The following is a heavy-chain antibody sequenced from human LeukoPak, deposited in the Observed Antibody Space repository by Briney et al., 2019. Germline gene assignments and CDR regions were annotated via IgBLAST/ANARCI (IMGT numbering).Heavy chain of an antibody. V-gene: IGHV3-21*01. Sequence: PGGSLRLSCAASGFTFSNYAMSWVRQAPGQGLEWVSSISSSSYYIYYADSVKGRFTISRDNAKNSMYLQMNSLRAEDTAVYYCARVGDYYDSSGYQGFDYWGQGTPVTVSS. J-gene: IGHJ4*02. CDR3: ARVGDYYDSSGYQGFDY. CDR1: GFTFSNYA. D-gene: IGHD3-22*01. CDR2: ISSSSYYI.